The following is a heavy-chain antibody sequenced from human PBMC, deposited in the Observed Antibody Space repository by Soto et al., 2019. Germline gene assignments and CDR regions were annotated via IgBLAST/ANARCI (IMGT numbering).Heavy chain of an antibody. CDR3: AKDTYSSSPYYMDV. CDR1: GFTFDDYA. Sequence: EVHLVESGGGLVQPGRSLRLSCAASGFTFDDYAMHWVRQVPGKGLEWVSGISWNSGNIDYADSVKGRFTISRDNAKNSLYLQMNSLRVEDTALYFCAKDTYSSSPYYMDVWGKGTTVTVSS. J-gene: IGHJ6*03. V-gene: IGHV3-9*01. CDR2: ISWNSGNI. D-gene: IGHD6-19*01.